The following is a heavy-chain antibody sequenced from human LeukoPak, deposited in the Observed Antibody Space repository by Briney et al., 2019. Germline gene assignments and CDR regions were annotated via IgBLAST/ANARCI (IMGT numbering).Heavy chain of an antibody. J-gene: IGHJ5*02. V-gene: IGHV4-34*01. CDR2: INHSGST. Sequence: PSETLSLTCTVSGGSISSYYWSWIRQPPGKGLEWIGEINHSGSTNYNPSLKSRVTISVDTSKNQFSLKLSSVTAADAAVYYCARGRARGFDPWGQGTLVTVSS. CDR1: GGSISSYY. CDR3: ARGRARGFDP.